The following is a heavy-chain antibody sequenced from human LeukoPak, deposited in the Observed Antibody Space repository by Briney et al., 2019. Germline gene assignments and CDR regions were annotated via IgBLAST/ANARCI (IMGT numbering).Heavy chain of an antibody. CDR2: ISGSGGST. V-gene: IGHV3-23*01. D-gene: IGHD5-18*01. CDR1: GFTFSSYA. Sequence: GGSLRLSCAASGFTFSSYAMSWVRQAPGKGLEWVSAISGSGGSTYYADSVKGRFTISSDNSKNTLYLQMNSLRAEDTAVYYCAKPFRRGYSYGLGFDYWGQGTLVTVSS. CDR3: AKPFRRGYSYGLGFDY. J-gene: IGHJ4*02.